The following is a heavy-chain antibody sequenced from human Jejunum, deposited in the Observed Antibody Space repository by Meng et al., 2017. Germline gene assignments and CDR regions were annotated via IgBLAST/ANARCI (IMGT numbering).Heavy chain of an antibody. J-gene: IGHJ4*02. CDR2: ISGSGGST. D-gene: IGHD3-10*01. CDR3: AKGSGFGYGSNNY. Sequence: GESLKIPCAASGFTCSSYGFSWVRQAPGRGLEWVSGISGSGGSTFYADSVKGRFTISRDNSKNRLYLQMNSLRAEDTALYYCAKGSGFGYGSNNYWGQGTLVTVSS. V-gene: IGHV3-23*01. CDR1: GFTCSSYG.